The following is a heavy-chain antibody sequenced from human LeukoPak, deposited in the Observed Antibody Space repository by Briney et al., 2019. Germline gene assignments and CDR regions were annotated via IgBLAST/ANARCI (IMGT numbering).Heavy chain of an antibody. CDR3: AKVRWDNSGWYYLDY. CDR2: ITYDGSNK. V-gene: IGHV3-30*18. D-gene: IGHD6-19*01. J-gene: IGHJ4*02. CDR1: GFTFSSYG. Sequence: PGGSLRLSCAASGFTFSSYGMHWVRQAPGKGLEWVAVITYDGSNKYYTDSVKGRFTISRENSKSTLYLQMNSLRAEDTAVYYCAKVRWDNSGWYYLDYWGQGTLVTVSS.